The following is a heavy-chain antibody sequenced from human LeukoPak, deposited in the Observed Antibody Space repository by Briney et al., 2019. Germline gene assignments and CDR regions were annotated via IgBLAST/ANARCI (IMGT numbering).Heavy chain of an antibody. CDR3: ARAELYYYDSSGYYSVDC. J-gene: IGHJ4*02. Sequence: ASVKVSCKASGYTYTSYYMHWVRQAPGHGLEWMGIINPSGGSTSYAQKFQGRVTMTRDTSTSTVYMELSSLRSEDTAVYYCARAELYYYDSSGYYSVDCWGQGTLVTVSP. CDR2: INPSGGST. D-gene: IGHD3-22*01. CDR1: GYTYTSYY. V-gene: IGHV1-46*01.